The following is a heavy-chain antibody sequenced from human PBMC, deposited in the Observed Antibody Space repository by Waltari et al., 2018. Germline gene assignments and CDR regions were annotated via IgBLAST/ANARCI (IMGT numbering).Heavy chain of an antibody. Sequence: EVQLVESGGGLVKPGGSLRLSCAASGFTFSSYSVNWVRQAPGKGLDGVSSIGNGGDIVYYADSVRGRFTVSRDDAKSSLFLQMNSLTPEDTAVYYCAREAPNYYYYMDVWGKGTAVTVSS. CDR2: IGNGGDIV. J-gene: IGHJ6*03. V-gene: IGHV3-21*06. CDR1: GFTFSSYS. D-gene: IGHD6-6*01. CDR3: AREAPNYYYYMDV.